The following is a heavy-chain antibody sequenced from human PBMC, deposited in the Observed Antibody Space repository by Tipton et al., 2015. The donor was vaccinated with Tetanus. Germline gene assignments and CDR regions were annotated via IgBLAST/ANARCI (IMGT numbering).Heavy chain of an antibody. CDR1: GFTFSSDA. V-gene: IGHV3-23*01. CDR2: ISPTGDET. J-gene: IGHJ1*01. Sequence: SLRLSCAASGFTFSSDAMTWVRQAPGKGLEWVSAISPTGDETYYADSVKGRFTISRDNSKNTLILQMNSLRAEDTAVYYCATLVSTVDLTMYFASWGQGIQVTVSS. CDR3: ATLVSTVDLTMYFAS. D-gene: IGHD2-8*01.